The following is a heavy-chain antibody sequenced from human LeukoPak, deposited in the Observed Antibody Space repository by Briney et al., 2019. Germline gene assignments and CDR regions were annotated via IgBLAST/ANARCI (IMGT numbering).Heavy chain of an antibody. CDR3: ARSGYSYGLYSSSWCDY. CDR1: GFTFSSYA. V-gene: IGHV3-23*01. Sequence: PGGSLRLSCAASGFTFSSYAMSWVRQAPGKGLEWVSDISGSGGSTYYADCVKGRFTISRDNSKNTLYLQMNSLRAKDTAVYYCARSGYSYGLYSSSWCDYWGQGTLVTVSS. J-gene: IGHJ4*02. D-gene: IGHD5-18*01. CDR2: ISGSGGST.